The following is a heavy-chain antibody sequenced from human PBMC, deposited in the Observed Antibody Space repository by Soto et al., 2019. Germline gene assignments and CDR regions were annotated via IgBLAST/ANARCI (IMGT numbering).Heavy chain of an antibody. Sequence: GGSLRLSCAASGFTFSSYWMHWVRQAPGKGLVWVSRINSDGSSTSYADSVKGRFTISRDNAKNTLYLQMNSLRAEDTAVYYCATWSREQQLVPFDYWGQGTLVTVSS. CDR2: INSDGSST. J-gene: IGHJ4*02. CDR3: ATWSREQQLVPFDY. D-gene: IGHD6-13*01. CDR1: GFTFSSYW. V-gene: IGHV3-74*01.